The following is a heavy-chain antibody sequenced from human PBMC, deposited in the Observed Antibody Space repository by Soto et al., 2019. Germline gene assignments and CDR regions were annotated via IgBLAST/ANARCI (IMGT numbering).Heavy chain of an antibody. D-gene: IGHD3-10*01. V-gene: IGHV3-30-3*01. CDR2: ISYDGSNK. CDR3: ARGTGYYGSGSQVDY. CDR1: GFTFSSYA. Sequence: QVQLVESGGGVVQPGRSLRLSCAASGFTFSSYAMHWVRQAPGKGLAWVAVISYDGSNKYYADSVKGRFTISRDNSKNTLYLQMNSLRAEDTAVYYCARGTGYYGSGSQVDYWGQGTLVTVSS. J-gene: IGHJ4*02.